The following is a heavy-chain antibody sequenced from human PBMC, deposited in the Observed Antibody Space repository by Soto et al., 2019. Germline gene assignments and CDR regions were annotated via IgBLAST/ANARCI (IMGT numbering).Heavy chain of an antibody. Sequence: SETLSLTCTVSAGSTSSSSYHWGWIRQPPGKGLEWIGSIYYSGTTYYNPSLKSRVTISVDTSKNQFSLKLSSVTAADTAVYYCARSISVAMDFWGQGSRVTVS. CDR2: IYYSGTT. V-gene: IGHV4-39*01. CDR1: AGSTSSSSYH. J-gene: IGHJ4*02. CDR3: ARSISVAMDF. D-gene: IGHD6-19*01.